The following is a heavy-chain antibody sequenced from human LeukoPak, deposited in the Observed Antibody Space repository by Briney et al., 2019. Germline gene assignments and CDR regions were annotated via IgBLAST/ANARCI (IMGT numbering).Heavy chain of an antibody. CDR2: ISGNGDXT. CDR3: AKGVRSGTNYNCFDP. V-gene: IGHV3-43*02. J-gene: IGHJ5*02. Sequence: GGSLRXXXXASGFTLXXXXXXXVRRAPGKGXEXXXXISGNGDXTYYXDXXXXXXXXSXXXSKHSLYLQMRSLRVEDTALYYCAKGVRSGTNYNCFDPWGQGTLVTVSS. D-gene: IGHD1-1*01. CDR1: GFTLXXXX.